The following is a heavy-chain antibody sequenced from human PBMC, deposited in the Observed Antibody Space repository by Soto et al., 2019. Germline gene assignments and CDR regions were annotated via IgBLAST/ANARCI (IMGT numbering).Heavy chain of an antibody. CDR1: GFTFSSYA. V-gene: IGHV3-23*01. Sequence: GGSLRLSCAASGFTFSSYAMSWVRQAPEKGLEWVSAISGSGGSTYYADSVKGRFTISRDNSKNTLYLQMNSLRAEDTAVYYCASYGSGSYYIDYNWFDPWGQGTLVTSPQ. J-gene: IGHJ5*02. CDR2: ISGSGGST. D-gene: IGHD3-10*01. CDR3: ASYGSGSYYIDYNWFDP.